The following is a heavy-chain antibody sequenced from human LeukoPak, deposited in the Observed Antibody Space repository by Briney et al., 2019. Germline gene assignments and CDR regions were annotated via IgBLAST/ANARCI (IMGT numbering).Heavy chain of an antibody. CDR2: IYTSGST. D-gene: IGHD5-18*01. CDR3: ARGALGRIQLWPYNWFDP. CDR1: GGSISNGSYY. J-gene: IGHJ5*02. V-gene: IGHV4-61*02. Sequence: PSETLSLTCTVSGGSISNGSYYWSWIRQPAGKGLEWIGRIYTSGSTNYNPSLKSRVTISVDTSKNQFSLKLTSVTAADTAVYYCARGALGRIQLWPYNWFDPWGQGTLVTVSS.